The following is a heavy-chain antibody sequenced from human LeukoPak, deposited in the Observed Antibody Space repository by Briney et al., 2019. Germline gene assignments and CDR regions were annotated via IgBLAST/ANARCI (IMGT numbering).Heavy chain of an antibody. CDR2: IDWDDDK. J-gene: IGHJ4*02. V-gene: IGHV2-70*11. CDR3: ARIVSIRGGTYIEDS. Sequence: SGPALMKSTQTLTLTCTFSGFSLRSTGMCVTWIRQPPGNALEGLARIDWDDDKYYSPSLETRLSISKDTSINQVVLTMTNMEPEDTATYYCARIVSIRGGTYIEDSWGQGTLVTVSS. CDR1: GFSLRSTGMC. D-gene: IGHD2-15*01.